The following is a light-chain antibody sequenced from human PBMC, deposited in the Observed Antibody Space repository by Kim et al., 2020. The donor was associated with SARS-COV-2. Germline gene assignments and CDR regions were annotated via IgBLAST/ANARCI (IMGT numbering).Light chain of an antibody. V-gene: IGKV3-15*01. CDR1: QSVSSN. J-gene: IGKJ4*01. CDR2: GAS. CDR3: QQYSHWPLT. Sequence: EIVMTQSPATLSVSPGERATLSCRASQSVSSNLAWYQQKPGQAPRLLIYGASTRATGIPGRFSGSGSGTEFTLTNSSLQSEDFAVYYCQQYSHWPLTFGGGTKVDIK.